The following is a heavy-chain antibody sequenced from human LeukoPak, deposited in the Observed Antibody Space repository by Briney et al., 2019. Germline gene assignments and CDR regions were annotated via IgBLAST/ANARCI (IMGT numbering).Heavy chain of an antibody. CDR1: GCTFYNTW. J-gene: IGHJ4*02. Sequence: GGSLRLSSAASGCTFYNTWMIWLRQAPGKGLEWVGRIKSKTDGGTTDYAAPVKGRFTISRDDSRNTLYLQMNSLKTEDTAVYYWTTDPLYSSGWYTPPWGQGTLVTVSS. CDR2: IKSKTDGGTT. CDR3: TTDPLYSSGWYTPP. D-gene: IGHD6-19*01. V-gene: IGHV3-15*01.